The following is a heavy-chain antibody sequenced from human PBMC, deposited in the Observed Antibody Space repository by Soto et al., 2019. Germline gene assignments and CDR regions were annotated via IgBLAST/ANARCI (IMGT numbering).Heavy chain of an antibody. CDR1: GGTFSSYA. Sequence: QVQLVQSGAEVKKPGSSVKVSCKASGGTFSSYAISWVRQAPGQGLEWMGGIIPIFGTANYAQKFQGRVTITADKSTSTAYMELSRLRSEDTAVYYWASLEATVVTPSFDYWGQGTLVTVSS. J-gene: IGHJ4*02. CDR2: IIPIFGTA. D-gene: IGHD4-17*01. V-gene: IGHV1-69*06. CDR3: ASLEATVVTPSFDY.